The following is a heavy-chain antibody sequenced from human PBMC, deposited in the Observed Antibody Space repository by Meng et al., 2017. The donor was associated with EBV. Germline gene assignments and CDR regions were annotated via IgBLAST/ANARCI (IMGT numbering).Heavy chain of an antibody. D-gene: IGHD5-12*01. V-gene: IGHV3-33*05. CDR1: GFSFSAFG. Sequence: QVHLVESGXGVVQPGRYLRLSGGASGFSFSAFGMQWLRQAPGKGLEWVTFISYDGISKYYADSVKGRFTISRDNSRNTLYLQMDSLRAEDTAVYYCAKDPNVDILANGPFDDWGQGTLVTVSS. CDR3: AKDPNVDILANGPFDD. J-gene: IGHJ4*02. CDR2: ISYDGISK.